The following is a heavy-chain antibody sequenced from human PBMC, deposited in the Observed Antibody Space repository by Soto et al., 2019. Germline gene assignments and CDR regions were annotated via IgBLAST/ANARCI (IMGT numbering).Heavy chain of an antibody. CDR1: GFSLSNTKMG. D-gene: IGHD2-15*01. V-gene: IGHV2-26*01. CDR2: IFSNDEK. Sequence: GPTLVNPTETLTLTCTVSGFSLSNTKMGVAWIRQPPGKALEWLAHIFSNDEKFFSTSLKSRLTISKDTSKSQVVLTMANLDPADTATYFCARIKRSSSDGLFDYWGQGSLVTVSS. J-gene: IGHJ4*02. CDR3: ARIKRSSSDGLFDY.